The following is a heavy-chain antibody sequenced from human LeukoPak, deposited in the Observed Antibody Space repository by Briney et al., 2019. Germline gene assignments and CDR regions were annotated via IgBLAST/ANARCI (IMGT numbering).Heavy chain of an antibody. Sequence: PGGSLRLSCAASAFTFDDYTMHWVRQAPGKGLEWVALISWDGGSTFYADSVKGRFTISRDNSKNSLYLQMNSLRTDDTALYYCAKDNLRKLTSEYFFDYWGQGTLVTVSS. V-gene: IGHV3-43*01. D-gene: IGHD1-14*01. J-gene: IGHJ4*02. CDR2: ISWDGGST. CDR3: AKDNLRKLTSEYFFDY. CDR1: AFTFDDYT.